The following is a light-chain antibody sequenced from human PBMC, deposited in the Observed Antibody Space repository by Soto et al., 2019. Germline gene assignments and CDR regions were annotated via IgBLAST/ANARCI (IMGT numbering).Light chain of an antibody. CDR2: SAS. V-gene: IGKV3-20*01. CDR3: QQYAGSPRT. CDR1: QNLGTLY. Sequence: DSVLTQSPGTLSLSPGXRGTLSCRASQNLGTLYLAWFQQKSGQAPRLLIYSASRRATGIPDRFTGSGSGTDFTLTINRVEPEDFAVYFCQQYAGSPRTFGQGTKVDIK. J-gene: IGKJ1*01.